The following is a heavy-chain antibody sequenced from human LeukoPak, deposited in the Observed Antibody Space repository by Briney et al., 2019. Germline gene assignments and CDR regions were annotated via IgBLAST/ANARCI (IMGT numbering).Heavy chain of an antibody. CDR1: GFTFSSYG. J-gene: IGHJ4*02. CDR3: ARGSYYDFWSGPFDY. V-gene: IGHV3-33*01. Sequence: RGSLRLSCAASGFTFSSYGMHWVRQAPGKGLEWVAVIWYDGSNKYYADSVKGRFTISRDNSKNTLYLQMNSLRAEDTAVYYCARGSYYDFWSGPFDYWGQGTLVTVSS. D-gene: IGHD3-3*01. CDR2: IWYDGSNK.